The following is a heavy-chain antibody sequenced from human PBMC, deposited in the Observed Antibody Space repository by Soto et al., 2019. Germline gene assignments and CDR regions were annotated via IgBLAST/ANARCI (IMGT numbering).Heavy chain of an antibody. V-gene: IGHV3-23*01. Sequence: GGSLRLSCAASGFTFSSYAMSWVRQAPGKGLEWVSAISGSGGSTYYADSVKGRFTISRDNSKNTLYLQMNSLRAEDTAVYYCRGGGYYYADAFDIWGQGTMVTVSS. CDR2: ISGSGGST. CDR1: GFTFSSYA. J-gene: IGHJ3*02. D-gene: IGHD3-22*01. CDR3: RGGGYYYADAFDI.